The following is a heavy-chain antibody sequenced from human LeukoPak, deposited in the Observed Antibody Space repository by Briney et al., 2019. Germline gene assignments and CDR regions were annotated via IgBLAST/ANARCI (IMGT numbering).Heavy chain of an antibody. CDR3: ARVVRYYDILTGPGGFDY. CDR1: GGSISSDC. J-gene: IGHJ4*02. Sequence: SETLSLTCTVSGGSISSDCWSWIRQPPGKGLEWIGHIYYSGSTNYNPSLKSRVTISVDTSKNQFSLKLSSVTAADTAVYYCARVVRYYDILTGPGGFDYWGQGTLVSVSS. CDR2: IYYSGST. D-gene: IGHD3-9*01. V-gene: IGHV4-59*12.